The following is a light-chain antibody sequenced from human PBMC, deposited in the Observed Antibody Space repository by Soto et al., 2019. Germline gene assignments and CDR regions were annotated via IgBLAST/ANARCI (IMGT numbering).Light chain of an antibody. J-gene: IGKJ1*01. CDR1: QSINSW. Sequence: DLRMTQSPSTLSASVGHRVTITSXASQSINSWLAWYQQKPGKAPKLLIFDTSSLGSGVPTRFSGSGSGTEFTLTISSLQPGDFATYYCQQYNSYPRTFGQGTKVDIK. V-gene: IGKV1-5*01. CDR3: QQYNSYPRT. CDR2: DTS.